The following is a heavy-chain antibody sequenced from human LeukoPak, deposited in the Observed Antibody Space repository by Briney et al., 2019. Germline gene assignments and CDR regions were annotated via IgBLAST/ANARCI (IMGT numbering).Heavy chain of an antibody. J-gene: IGHJ5*02. V-gene: IGHV3-30*04. Sequence: PGGSLRLSCAASGGTFSGYARLWFRQAPGKGLEWVAVISYDGCNKHYADYVKRSFTISRDNSKHSLSHQMTSQRAEDTAVSYRARSPLRLAGLSSWGQGTLVPVSS. CDR2: ISYDGCNK. D-gene: IGHD3-16*02. CDR1: GGTFSGYA. CDR3: ARSPLRLAGLSS.